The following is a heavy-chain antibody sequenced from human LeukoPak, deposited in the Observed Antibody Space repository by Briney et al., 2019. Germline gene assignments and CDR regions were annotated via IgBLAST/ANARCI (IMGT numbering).Heavy chain of an antibody. J-gene: IGHJ6*02. CDR1: GGSISSSSYY. D-gene: IGHD3-16*02. CDR2: IYYSGST. V-gene: IGHV4-39*07. CDR3: ARNRWMDV. Sequence: PSETLSLTCTVSGGSISSSSYYWGWIRQPPGKGLEWIGSIYYSGSTNYNPSLKSRVTISVDTSKNQFSLKLSSVTAADTAVYYCARNRWMDVWGQGTTVTVSS.